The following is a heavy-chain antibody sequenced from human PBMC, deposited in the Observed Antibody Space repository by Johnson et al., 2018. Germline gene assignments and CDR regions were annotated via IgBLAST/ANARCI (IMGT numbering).Heavy chain of an antibody. J-gene: IGHJ3*01. CDR2: ISWNSGSI. V-gene: IGHV3-9*01. D-gene: IGHD3-10*02. Sequence: LVESGVGLVEPGRSLGLSCAASGFTFDDYAMHWVRQDPGKGLEWGSGISWNSGSIGDADSVKGRFTPSRDSSTNRLFLALRSLRPDDTAIYFCARDYVQPLSATHAFDLLVQGTMVTVSS. CDR1: GFTFDDYA. CDR3: ARDYVQPLSATHAFDL.